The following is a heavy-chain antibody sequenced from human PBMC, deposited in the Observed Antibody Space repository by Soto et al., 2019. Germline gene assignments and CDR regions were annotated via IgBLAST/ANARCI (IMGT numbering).Heavy chain of an antibody. Sequence: GESLKISCKGSGYSFTSYWIGWVRQMPGKGLEWMGIIYPGDSDTRYSPSFQGQVTISADKSISTAYLQWSSLKASDTAMYYCATSLGYCSGGSCYPYYYYYYGMDVWGQGTTVTVSS. CDR2: IYPGDSDT. J-gene: IGHJ6*02. D-gene: IGHD2-15*01. CDR1: GYSFTSYW. V-gene: IGHV5-51*01. CDR3: ATSLGYCSGGSCYPYYYYYYGMDV.